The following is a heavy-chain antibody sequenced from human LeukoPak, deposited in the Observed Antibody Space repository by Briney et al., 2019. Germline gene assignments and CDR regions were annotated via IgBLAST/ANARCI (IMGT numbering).Heavy chain of an antibody. V-gene: IGHV3-23*01. CDR2: ISGSGGST. CDR3: AKFGGGYGSGSYGEYYYYYYGMDV. CDR1: GFTFSSYA. Sequence: AGGSRRLSCAASGFTFSSYAMSWVRQAPGKGLEWVSAISGSGGSTYYADSVKGRFTISRDNSKNTLYLQMNSLRAEDTAVYYCAKFGGGYGSGSYGEYYYYYYGMDVWGKGTTVTVSS. D-gene: IGHD3-10*01. J-gene: IGHJ6*04.